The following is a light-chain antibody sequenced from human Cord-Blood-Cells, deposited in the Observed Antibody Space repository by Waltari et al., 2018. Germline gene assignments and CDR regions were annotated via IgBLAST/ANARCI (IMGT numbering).Light chain of an antibody. CDR1: SSDVGGYNS. J-gene: IGLJ3*02. CDR3: SSYTSSSTLGV. Sequence: QSALTQPASVSGSPGQSITISCTGTSSDVGGYNSVSWYQQHPGKAPKLMLYDVSNRPSWVSNRFADSKSGNTASLTISGLQAEDEADYYCSSYTSSSTLGVFGGGTKLTVL. V-gene: IGLV2-14*01. CDR2: DVS.